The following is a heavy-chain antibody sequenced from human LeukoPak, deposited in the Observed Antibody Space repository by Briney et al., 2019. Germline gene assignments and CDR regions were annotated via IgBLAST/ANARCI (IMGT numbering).Heavy chain of an antibody. D-gene: IGHD3-22*01. CDR1: GYTFTSYG. J-gene: IGHJ5*02. V-gene: IGHV1-18*01. Sequence: ASVKVSCKASGYTFTSYGISWVRQAPGQGLEWMGWISAYNGNTNYAQKLQGRVTMTTDTSTSTAYMELRSLRSADTAVYYCARAVDYYDSSGSWFDPWGQGTLVTVSS. CDR3: ARAVDYYDSSGSWFDP. CDR2: ISAYNGNT.